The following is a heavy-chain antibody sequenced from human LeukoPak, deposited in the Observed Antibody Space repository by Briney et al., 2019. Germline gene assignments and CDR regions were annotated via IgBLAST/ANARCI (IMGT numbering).Heavy chain of an antibody. Sequence: GGSLRLSCAASGFTFSSYAMSWVRQAPGKALEWVSAISGSGGSTYYADSVKGRFTISRDNSKNTLYLQMNSLRAEDTAVYYCAKDRHLLKSRFTIFGPPDHNWFDPWGQGTLVTVSS. V-gene: IGHV3-23*01. CDR1: GFTFSSYA. CDR3: AKDRHLLKSRFTIFGPPDHNWFDP. J-gene: IGHJ5*02. CDR2: ISGSGGST. D-gene: IGHD3-3*01.